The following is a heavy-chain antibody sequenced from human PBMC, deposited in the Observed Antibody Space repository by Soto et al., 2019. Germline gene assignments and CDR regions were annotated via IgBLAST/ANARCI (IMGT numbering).Heavy chain of an antibody. CDR2: INPSGGST. CDR3: ARDRTDYYDSSGYRIWFDP. J-gene: IGHJ5*02. CDR1: GYTFTSYY. D-gene: IGHD3-22*01. V-gene: IGHV1-46*01. Sequence: GASVKVSCKASGYTFTSYYMHWVRQAPGQGLEWMGIINPSGGSTSYAQKFQGRVTMTRDTSTSTVYMELSSLRSEDTAVYYCARDRTDYYDSSGYRIWFDPWGQGTLVTVS.